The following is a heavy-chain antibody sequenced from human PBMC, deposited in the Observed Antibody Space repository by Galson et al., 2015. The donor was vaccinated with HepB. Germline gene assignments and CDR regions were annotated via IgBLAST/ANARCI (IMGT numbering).Heavy chain of an antibody. CDR1: GYTFTSYG. V-gene: IGHV1-18*01. CDR3: ARAIAAFPAKWYFDY. D-gene: IGHD6-13*01. CDR2: ISAYNGNT. Sequence: SVKVSCKASGYTFTSYGISWVRQAPGQGLEWMGWISAYNGNTNYAQKLQGRVTMSTDTSTSTAYMELRSLRSDDTAVYYCARAIAAFPAKWYFDYWGQGTLVTVSS. J-gene: IGHJ4*02.